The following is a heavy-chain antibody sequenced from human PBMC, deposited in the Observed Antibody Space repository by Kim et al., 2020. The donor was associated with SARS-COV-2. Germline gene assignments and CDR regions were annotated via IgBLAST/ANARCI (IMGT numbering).Heavy chain of an antibody. Sequence: ASVKVSCKASGYTFSGHYIHRVRQAPAQGLEWMGWINPHSGDTGYSQNFQGRVTMTRDTSITTAYMELSRLRSDDTAMYFCARVASYTSSFDYWGPGTLVAVSS. J-gene: IGHJ4*02. CDR3: ARVASYTSSFDY. V-gene: IGHV1-2*02. D-gene: IGHD6-13*01. CDR1: GYTFSGHY. CDR2: INPHSGDT.